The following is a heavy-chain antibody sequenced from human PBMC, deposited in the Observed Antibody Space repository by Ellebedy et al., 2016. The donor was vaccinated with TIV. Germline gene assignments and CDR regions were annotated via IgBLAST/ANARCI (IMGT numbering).Heavy chain of an antibody. Sequence: PGGSLRLSCAASGFTIKNYLMHWVRQAPGKGLVWVSYINGDGTNTNYADSEKGRFTISRDDAKNTVYLQMNSLRAEDTAVYYCARVYDSIDYWGQGTLVTVSS. CDR2: INGDGTNT. V-gene: IGHV3-74*01. CDR3: ARVYDSIDY. CDR1: GFTIKNYL. D-gene: IGHD3-22*01. J-gene: IGHJ4*02.